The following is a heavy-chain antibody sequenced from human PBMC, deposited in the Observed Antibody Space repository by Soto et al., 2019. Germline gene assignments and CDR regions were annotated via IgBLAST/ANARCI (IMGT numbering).Heavy chain of an antibody. V-gene: IGHV3-74*01. Sequence: PVGSLRLSCAASGFTFSSYWMHWVRQAPGKGLVWVSRINSDGSTTNYADSVKGRFTISRDNARNTLYLQMNSLRAEDTAVYYCASPNNFYYDTSAYSSWGQGALVTVSS. CDR3: ASPNNFYYDTSAYSS. CDR2: INSDGSTT. D-gene: IGHD3-22*01. J-gene: IGHJ1*01. CDR1: GFTFSSYW.